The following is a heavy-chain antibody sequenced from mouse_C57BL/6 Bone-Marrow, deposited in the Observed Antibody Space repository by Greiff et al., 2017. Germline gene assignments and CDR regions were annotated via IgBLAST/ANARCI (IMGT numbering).Heavy chain of an antibody. CDR1: GYAFSSSW. CDR2: IYPGDGDT. Sequence: QVQLQQSGPELVKPGASVKISCKASGYAFSSSWMNWVKQRPGKGLEWIGRIYPGDGDTNYNGKFKGKATLTADKSSSTAYMQLSSLTSEDTAVYYCTRMVTYYFDYWGQGTTLTVSS. D-gene: IGHD2-2*01. V-gene: IGHV1-82*01. CDR3: TRMVTYYFDY. J-gene: IGHJ2*01.